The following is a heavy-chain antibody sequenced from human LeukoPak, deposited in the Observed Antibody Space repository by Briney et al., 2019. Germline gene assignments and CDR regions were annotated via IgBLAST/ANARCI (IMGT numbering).Heavy chain of an antibody. D-gene: IGHD4-17*01. V-gene: IGHV4-39*01. CDR1: GGSISRSGYY. CDR2: SDYSGSK. Sequence: SETLSLTCTVSGGSISRSGYYWAWIRQPPGKGLEWIASSDYSGSKTYNPSLKCRVTVSVDTSNNKFFLTLTSVTAADTAVYYCAKDFGDFRTDYWGQGTLVTVSS. J-gene: IGHJ4*02. CDR3: AKDFGDFRTDY.